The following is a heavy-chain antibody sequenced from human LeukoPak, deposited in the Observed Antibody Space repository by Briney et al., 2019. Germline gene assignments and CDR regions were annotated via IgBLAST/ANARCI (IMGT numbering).Heavy chain of an antibody. CDR2: INPSGGST. CDR3: ASSTVTTWFDP. J-gene: IGHJ5*02. Sequence: ASVKVSCKASGYTFTGYYMHWVRQAPGHGLEWMGIINPSGGSTSYAQKFQGRVTMTRDMSTSTVYMELSSLRSEDTAVYYCASSTVTTWFDPWGQGTLVTVSS. D-gene: IGHD4-17*01. CDR1: GYTFTGYY. V-gene: IGHV1-46*01.